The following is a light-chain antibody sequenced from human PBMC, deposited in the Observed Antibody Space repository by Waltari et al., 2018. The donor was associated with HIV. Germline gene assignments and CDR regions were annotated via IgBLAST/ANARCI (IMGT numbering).Light chain of an antibody. CDR3: GTWDSSVSAGL. CDR2: DNN. J-gene: IGLJ3*02. CDR1: TSNVAQNY. V-gene: IGLV1-51*01. Sequence: QSMLTQPPSVSSTPGQKVTISCSVSTSNVAQNYVSWYQQFQEKATKLIIYDNNKRPSGIPDQFAGSKSGTSAILNITGLQTGDEADYYCGTWDSSVSAGLFGGGSKRTVL.